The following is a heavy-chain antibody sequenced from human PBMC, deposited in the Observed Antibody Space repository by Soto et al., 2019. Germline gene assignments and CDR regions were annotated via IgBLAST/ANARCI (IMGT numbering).Heavy chain of an antibody. V-gene: IGHV1-69*13. Sequence: SVKVSCKASGGTFSRYAISWVRQAPGQGLEWMGGIIPIFGTANYAQKFQGRVTITADESTSTAYMELSSLRSEDTAVYYCARSSTTYCGGDCFQAGAFDIWGQGTMVTVSS. CDR2: IIPIFGTA. CDR1: GGTFSRYA. D-gene: IGHD2-21*02. J-gene: IGHJ3*02. CDR3: ARSSTTYCGGDCFQAGAFDI.